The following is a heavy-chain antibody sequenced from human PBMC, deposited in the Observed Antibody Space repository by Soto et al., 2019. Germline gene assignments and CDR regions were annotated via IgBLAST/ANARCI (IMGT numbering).Heavy chain of an antibody. CDR1: GGSVSSGSYY. V-gene: IGHV4-61*01. D-gene: IGHD3-16*01. CDR2: IYYSGST. CDR3: ASWVDYYYGMDV. Sequence: QVQLQESGPGLVKPSETLSLTCTVSGGSVSSGSYYWSWIRQPPGKGLEWIGYIYYSGSTNYNPSLKSRVTISVDTSKNQFSLKLSSVTAADTAVYYCASWVDYYYGMDVWGQGTTVTVSS. J-gene: IGHJ6*02.